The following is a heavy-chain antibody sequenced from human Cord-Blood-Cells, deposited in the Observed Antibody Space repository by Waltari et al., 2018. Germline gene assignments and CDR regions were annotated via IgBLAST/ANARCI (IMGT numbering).Heavy chain of an antibody. Sequence: QVQLQQWGAGLLKPSETLSLTCAVYGGSFSGYYWSWIRQPPGKGLEWIGEINHSGSTNYNPALKSRVTISVDTSKNQFSRKLSSVTAADTAVYYCARGAPGGRSTPNWFDPWGQGTLVTVSS. V-gene: IGHV4-34*01. CDR2: INHSGST. D-gene: IGHD2-2*01. CDR3: ARGAPGGRSTPNWFDP. CDR1: GGSFSGYY. J-gene: IGHJ5*02.